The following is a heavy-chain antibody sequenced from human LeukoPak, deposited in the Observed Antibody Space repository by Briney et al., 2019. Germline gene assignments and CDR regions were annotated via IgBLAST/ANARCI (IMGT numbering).Heavy chain of an antibody. D-gene: IGHD3-22*01. CDR1: GGSISSGGYY. Sequence: PSETLSLTCTVSGGSISSGGYYWSWIRQHPGKGLEWIGYIYYSGSTYYNPSLKSRVTISVDTSKNQFSLKLSSVTAADTAVYYCASMASGYYPLVDYCGQGTLVTVSS. CDR3: ASMASGYYPLVDY. CDR2: IYYSGST. V-gene: IGHV4-31*03. J-gene: IGHJ4*02.